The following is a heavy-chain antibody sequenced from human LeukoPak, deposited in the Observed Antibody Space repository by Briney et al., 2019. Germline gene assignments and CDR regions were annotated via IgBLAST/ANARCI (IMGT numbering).Heavy chain of an antibody. V-gene: IGHV1-8*01. D-gene: IGHD5-12*01. CDR1: GYTFTSYD. Sequence: ASVKVSCKASGYTFTSYDINWVRQATGQGLEWMGWMNPNSGNTGYAQKFQGRVTMTRNTSISTAYMELSSLRSEDTAVYYCARSTIVATMGDFDYWGQGPLVTVSS. J-gene: IGHJ4*02. CDR3: ARSTIVATMGDFDY. CDR2: MNPNSGNT.